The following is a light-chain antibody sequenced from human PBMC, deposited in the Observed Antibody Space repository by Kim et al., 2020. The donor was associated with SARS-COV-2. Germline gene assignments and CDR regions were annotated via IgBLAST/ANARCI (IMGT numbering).Light chain of an antibody. J-gene: IGLJ3*02. CDR2: GVN. V-gene: IGLV2-14*03. Sequence: QSALTQPASVSGSPGQSITISCTGSSSDLGGYNYVAWYQQHPGKAPNLIIYGVNDRPSGVSARFSGSKSGNTASLTISGLQAEDEADYYCISYTKSSTWVFGGGTQLTVL. CDR1: SSDLGGYNY. CDR3: ISYTKSSTWV.